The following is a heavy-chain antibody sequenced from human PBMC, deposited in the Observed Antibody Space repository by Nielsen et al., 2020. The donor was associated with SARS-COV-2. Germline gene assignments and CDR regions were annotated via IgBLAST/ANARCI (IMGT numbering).Heavy chain of an antibody. V-gene: IGHV1-18*04. Sequence: ASVKVSCKASGFTFSNYFMHWVRQAPGQGLEWMGWISGYNGDTNYAQKFQGRVTMTTDTSTSTAYMELRSLRSDDTAVYYCARSGYSINYYSFHAFDIWGQGTMVTVSS. D-gene: IGHD5-12*01. CDR2: ISGYNGDT. J-gene: IGHJ3*02. CDR1: GFTFSNYF. CDR3: ARSGYSINYYSFHAFDI.